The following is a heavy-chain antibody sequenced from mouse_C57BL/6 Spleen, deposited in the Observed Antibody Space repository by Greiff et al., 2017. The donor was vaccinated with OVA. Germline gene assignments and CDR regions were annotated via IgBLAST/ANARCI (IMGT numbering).Heavy chain of an antibody. Sequence: EVQLVESGGGLVQPNGSLKLSCAASGFSFNTYAMNWVRQAPGKGLEWVARIRSKSNNYATYYADSVKDRFTISRDDSESMLYLQMNNLKTEDTAMYYCVRHFYYDYDGFAYWGQGTLVTVSA. D-gene: IGHD2-4*01. J-gene: IGHJ3*01. CDR2: IRSKSNNYAT. CDR3: VRHFYYDYDGFAY. V-gene: IGHV10-1*01. CDR1: GFSFNTYA.